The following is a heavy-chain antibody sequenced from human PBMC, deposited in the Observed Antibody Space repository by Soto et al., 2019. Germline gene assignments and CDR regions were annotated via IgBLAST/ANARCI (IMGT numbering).Heavy chain of an antibody. J-gene: IGHJ2*01. D-gene: IGHD2-2*01. CDR1: GFTFSNAW. CDR3: TTYPSIVVVPAAMGNWYFDL. CDR2: IKSKTDGGTT. V-gene: IGHV3-15*01. Sequence: EVQLVESGGGLVKPGGSLRLSCAASGFTFSNAWMSWVRQAPGKGLEWVGRIKSKTDGGTTDYAAPVKGRFTISRDDSKNTLYLQMNSLNTEDTAVYYCTTYPSIVVVPAAMGNWYFDLWGRGTLVTVSS.